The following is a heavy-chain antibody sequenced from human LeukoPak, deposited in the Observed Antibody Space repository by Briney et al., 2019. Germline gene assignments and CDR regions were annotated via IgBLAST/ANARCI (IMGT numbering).Heavy chain of an antibody. CDR2: INHSGST. D-gene: IGHD2-2*01. CDR3: ARADCSSTSCYEAEYFQH. Sequence: PSETLSLTCAVYGGSFSGYYWSWIRQPPGKGLEWIGEINHSGSTNYNPSLKSRVTISVDTSKNQFSLKLSSVTAADTAAYYCARADCSSTSCYEAEYFQHWGQGTLVTVSS. CDR1: GGSFSGYY. J-gene: IGHJ1*01. V-gene: IGHV4-34*01.